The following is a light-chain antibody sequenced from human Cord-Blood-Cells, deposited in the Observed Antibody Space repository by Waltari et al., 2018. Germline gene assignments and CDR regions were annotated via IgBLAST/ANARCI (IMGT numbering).Light chain of an antibody. V-gene: IGLV1-40*01. Sequence: QSVLTQPPSVSGAPGQRVTISCTGSSSNIGAGYDVHWYQQLPGTAPKLLNNCNTNRPAGGPDRFSGSKSGTSASLAITGLQAEDEADYYCQSYDSSLSGVVFGGGTKLTVL. CDR3: QSYDSSLSGVV. CDR2: CNT. J-gene: IGLJ2*01. CDR1: SSNIGAGYD.